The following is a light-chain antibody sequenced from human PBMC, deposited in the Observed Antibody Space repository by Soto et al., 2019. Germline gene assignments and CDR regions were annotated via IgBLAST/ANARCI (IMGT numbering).Light chain of an antibody. Sequence: EIVLTQSPGTLSLSPGERASLSCRASQSVSSSSLAWYQQKPGQAPRLLISGTSGRATGIPDRFSGSGSGTDFTLIISRLEPEDFAVYYCQQYGSSSWTFGQGTKVDIK. J-gene: IGKJ1*01. V-gene: IGKV3-20*01. CDR3: QQYGSSSWT. CDR1: QSVSSSS. CDR2: GTS.